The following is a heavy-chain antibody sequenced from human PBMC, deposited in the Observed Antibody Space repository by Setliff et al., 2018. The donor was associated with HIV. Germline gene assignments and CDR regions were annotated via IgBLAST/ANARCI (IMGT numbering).Heavy chain of an antibody. V-gene: IGHV3-30-3*01. CDR3: ARDKNALGNFDY. J-gene: IGHJ4*02. CDR1: GFTLTDYA. D-gene: IGHD2-2*01. CDR2: ISYNGDNK. Sequence: GGSLRLSCAGFGFTLTDYAIHWVRLAPGKGLEWVAVISYNGDNKEYADSVKGRFTISRDTSKNTVFLQMNSLRAGDTAIYYCARDKNALGNFDYWGQGTLVTVSS.